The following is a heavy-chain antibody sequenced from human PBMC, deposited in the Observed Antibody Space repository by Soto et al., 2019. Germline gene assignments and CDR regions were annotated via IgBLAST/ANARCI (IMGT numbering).Heavy chain of an antibody. CDR1: GGSFNANH. CDR2: IYYTGST. CDR3: ASARWDY. Sequence: SETLSLTCAVSGGSFNANHWTWIRQPPGKGLEWIGEIYYTGSTNYNPSLKGRVAISVDTSKNQFTLRLTSVTAADTAVYYCASARWDYWGQGTLVTVSS. V-gene: IGHV4-34*01. J-gene: IGHJ4*02.